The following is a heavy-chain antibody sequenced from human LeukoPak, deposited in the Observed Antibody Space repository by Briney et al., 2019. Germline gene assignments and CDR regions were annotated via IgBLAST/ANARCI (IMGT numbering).Heavy chain of an antibody. D-gene: IGHD3-9*01. CDR1: GGTFSSYA. V-gene: IGHV1-69*13. Sequence: GASVKVSCKASGGTFSSYAISWVRQAPGQGLEWMGGIVPIFGSANYAQKFQGRVTITADESTSTAYMELSSLRSEDTAVYYCARERYFDPPRWIDYWGQGTLVTVSS. CDR3: ARERYFDPPRWIDY. CDR2: IVPIFGSA. J-gene: IGHJ4*02.